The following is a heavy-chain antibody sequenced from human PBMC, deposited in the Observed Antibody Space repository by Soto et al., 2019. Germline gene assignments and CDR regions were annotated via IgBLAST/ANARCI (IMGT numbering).Heavy chain of an antibody. CDR2: IRRKAYSYTT. CDR3: AMLGGWSGGSNDMDV. D-gene: IGHD6-19*01. V-gene: IGHV3-72*01. J-gene: IGHJ6*02. CDR1: GLIFSDYH. Sequence: EVQLVESGGGLVQPGGSLRLSCAASGLIFSDYHMDWVRQAPGKGLEWVGRIRRKAYSYTTEYAASVKGRFTISRDDSKNSLYLQMNSLKTEDTYLYYCAMLGGWSGGSNDMDVWGQGTTVTVSS.